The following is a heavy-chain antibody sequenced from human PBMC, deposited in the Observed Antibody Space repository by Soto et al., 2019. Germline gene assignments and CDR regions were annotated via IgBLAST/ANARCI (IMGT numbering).Heavy chain of an antibody. D-gene: IGHD7-27*01. CDR2: INPSGGIT. J-gene: IGHJ4*02. Sequence: ASVKVSCKTSGFTFTSYFNHWVRQAPGQGLEWMGMINPSGGITSFAQKFRGRVTMTRDTSTSTVYMELSDLRSEDTAVYYCARDPARQNWGPVFDYWGQGTLVTVSS. V-gene: IGHV1-46*01. CDR3: ARDPARQNWGPVFDY. CDR1: GFTFTSYF.